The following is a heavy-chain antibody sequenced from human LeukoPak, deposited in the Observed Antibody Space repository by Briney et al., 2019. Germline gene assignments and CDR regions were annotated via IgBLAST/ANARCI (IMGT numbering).Heavy chain of an antibody. Sequence: GGSLRLSCAASGFTFSSYGMHWVRQAPGKGLEWVAVISYDGSNKYYADSVKGRFTISRDNSKNTLYLQMNSLRAEDTAVYYCAKNVLRFLEWLFDYWGQGTLVTDSS. CDR2: ISYDGSNK. V-gene: IGHV3-30*18. CDR3: AKNVLRFLEWLFDY. D-gene: IGHD3-3*01. CDR1: GFTFSSYG. J-gene: IGHJ4*02.